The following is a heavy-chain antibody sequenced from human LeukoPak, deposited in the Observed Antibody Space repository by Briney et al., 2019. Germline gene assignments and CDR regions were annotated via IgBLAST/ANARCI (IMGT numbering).Heavy chain of an antibody. J-gene: IGHJ6*03. D-gene: IGHD3-3*01. CDR3: ARDHGGYYDFWSGYIRLGYMDG. V-gene: IGHV3-21*01. CDR2: ICSSSNI. CDR1: GVTSSSYS. Sequence: GGSLRLSCAASGVTSSSYSMNWVRETPQEGVEWGSSICSSSNIYYADSVKGRFTISRDKGKISLYLEMNSLRAEDTAVYYCARDHGGYYDFWSGYIRLGYMDGWGKGTTVTVSS.